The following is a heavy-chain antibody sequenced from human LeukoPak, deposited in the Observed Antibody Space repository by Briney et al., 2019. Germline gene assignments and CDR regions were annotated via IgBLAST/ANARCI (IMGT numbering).Heavy chain of an antibody. CDR1: DYSISSGYY. CDR2: IYYTGST. J-gene: IGHJ4*02. V-gene: IGHV4-61*01. Sequence: SETLSLTCTVSDYSISSGYYWGWIRQPPGKGLEWIGYIYYTGSTNYNPSLKSRVTISVDTSKNQFSLKLSSVTAADTAVYYCARDRPGGSSLDYWGQGTLVTVSS. CDR3: ARDRPGGSSLDY. D-gene: IGHD6-13*01.